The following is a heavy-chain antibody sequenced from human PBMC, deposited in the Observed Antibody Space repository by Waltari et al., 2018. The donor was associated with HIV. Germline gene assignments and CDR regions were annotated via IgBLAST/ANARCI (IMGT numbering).Heavy chain of an antibody. CDR1: GYTFIDYY. CDR3: ARRTSRSYYFDY. J-gene: IGHJ4*01. CDR2: VDPEDGET. V-gene: IGHV1-69-2*01. Sequence: EVRLEQSGTEVKKPGATAQISCTISGYTFIDYYMHWRREAPGKGLEWMGFVDPEDGETIFAEKFQVRATLTADKSTETAYMELSSLRSEDTAVYYCARRTSRSYYFDYWGHGTRVTVSS. D-gene: IGHD2-2*01.